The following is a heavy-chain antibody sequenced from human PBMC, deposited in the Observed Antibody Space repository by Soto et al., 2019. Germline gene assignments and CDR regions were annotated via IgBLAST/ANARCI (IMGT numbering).Heavy chain of an antibody. J-gene: IGHJ4*02. CDR1: GYTFTSYG. Sequence: QVQLVQSGAEVKKPGASVKVSCKASGYTFTSYGISWVRQAPGQGLEWMGWISAYTGNTNYAQKLQGSVTMTAGTCTGTAYMELRGLRSDNTAVYSCAGPITVVRGVKALGYWGERSLVTVSS. CDR2: ISAYTGNT. V-gene: IGHV1-18*04. D-gene: IGHD3-10*01. CDR3: AGPITVVRGVKALGY.